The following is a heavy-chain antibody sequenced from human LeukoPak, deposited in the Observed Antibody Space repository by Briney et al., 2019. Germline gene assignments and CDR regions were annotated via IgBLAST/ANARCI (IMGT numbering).Heavy chain of an antibody. D-gene: IGHD6-13*01. CDR2: IYYSGST. V-gene: IGHV4-39*07. CDR3: ARSGGEQQLGYNWFDP. Sequence: SETLSLTCTVSGGSISSSSYYWGWIRQPPGKGLEWIGSIYYSGSTYYNPSLKSRVTISVDTSKNQFSLKLSSVTAADTAVYYCARSGGEQQLGYNWFDPWGQGTLVTVSS. J-gene: IGHJ5*02. CDR1: GGSISSSSYY.